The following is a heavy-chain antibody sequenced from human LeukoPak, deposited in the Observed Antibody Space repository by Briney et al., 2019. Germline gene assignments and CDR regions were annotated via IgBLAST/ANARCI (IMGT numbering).Heavy chain of an antibody. J-gene: IGHJ4*02. CDR1: GFSFRNSW. CDR2: ISGSGGST. CDR3: AKVQWLVLNYFDY. V-gene: IGHV3-23*01. D-gene: IGHD6-19*01. Sequence: GGSLRLSCAASGFSFRNSWMSWVRQAPGKGLEWVSAISGSGGSTYYADSVKGRFTISRDNSKNTLYLQMNSLRAEDTAVYYCAKVQWLVLNYFDYWGQGTLVTVSS.